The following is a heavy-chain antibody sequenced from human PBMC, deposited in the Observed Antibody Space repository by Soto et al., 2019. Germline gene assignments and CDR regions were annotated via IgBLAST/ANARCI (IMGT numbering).Heavy chain of an antibody. V-gene: IGHV3-66*01. Sequence: EVQVVESGGGLVQPGGSLRLSCAASGFAVSDNYMSWVRQAPGKGLEWVSFIYSDGSTYYADSVKGIFTISRDNSENTVSLQMSSLRVDDTALYYCAREWRNYFDSWGRGTLVTVSS. J-gene: IGHJ4*02. D-gene: IGHD3-3*01. CDR3: AREWRNYFDS. CDR1: GFAVSDNY. CDR2: IYSDGST.